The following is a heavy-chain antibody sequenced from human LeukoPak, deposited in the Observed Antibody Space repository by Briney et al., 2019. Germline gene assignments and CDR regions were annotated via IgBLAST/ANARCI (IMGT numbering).Heavy chain of an antibody. CDR2: ISYDGSNK. V-gene: IGHV3-30*04. Sequence: GGSLRLSCAASGFTFSSYAMHWVRQAPGKGLEWVAVISYDGSNKYYADSVKGRFTISRDNSKNTLYLQMNSLRAEDTAVYCCARGRGYSGYELGYWGQGTLVTVSS. J-gene: IGHJ4*02. D-gene: IGHD5-12*01. CDR1: GFTFSSYA. CDR3: ARGRGYSGYELGY.